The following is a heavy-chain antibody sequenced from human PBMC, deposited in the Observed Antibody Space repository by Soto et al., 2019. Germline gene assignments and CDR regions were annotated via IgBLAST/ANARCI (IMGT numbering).Heavy chain of an antibody. CDR2: INAGNGNT. CDR1: GYTFTSYA. CDR3: ARSIVVVTALDY. D-gene: IGHD2-21*02. Sequence: ASVNVSCKASGYTFTSYAMHWVRQAPGQRREWMGWINAGNGNTTYSQKFQGRITITRDTSASTAYMELSSLRSEDTAVYYCARSIVVVTALDYWGQGTLVTVSS. J-gene: IGHJ4*02. V-gene: IGHV1-3*01.